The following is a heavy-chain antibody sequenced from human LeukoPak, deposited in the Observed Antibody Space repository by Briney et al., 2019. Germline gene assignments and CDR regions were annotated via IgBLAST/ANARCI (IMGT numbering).Heavy chain of an antibody. CDR1: GYTFTSYG. CDR2: ISAYNGNT. CDR3: ARAYDFWSGYSNWFDP. D-gene: IGHD3-3*01. V-gene: IGHV1-18*01. Sequence: GASVTVSCTASGYTFTSYGISWVRQAPGQGLEWIGWISAYNGNTNYAQKLQGRVTMTTDNSTSTAYLELRSLRSDDTAVYYCARAYDFWSGYSNWFDPWGQGTLVTVSS. J-gene: IGHJ5*02.